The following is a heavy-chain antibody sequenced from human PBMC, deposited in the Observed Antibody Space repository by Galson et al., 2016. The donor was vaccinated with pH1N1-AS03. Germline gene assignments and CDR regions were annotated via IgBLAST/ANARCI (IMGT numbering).Heavy chain of an antibody. D-gene: IGHD3-3*01. CDR2: LAYSGFA. Sequence: YWIWIRQPPGTGLQWIGYLAYSGFANYNPSLRSRVTISIYTSKNQFSLKMRSVAAADTALYFFARLYEVWSGYPSFDSWGQGTLVTVSS. CDR1: Y. CDR3: ARLYEVWSGYPSFDS. J-gene: IGHJ4*02. V-gene: IGHV4-59*01.